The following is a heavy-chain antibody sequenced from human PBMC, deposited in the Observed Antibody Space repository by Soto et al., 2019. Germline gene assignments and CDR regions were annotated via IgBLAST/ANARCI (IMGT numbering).Heavy chain of an antibody. Sequence: PSETLSLTCTVSGGSISSGGYYWSWIRQHPGKGLEGMGHINYSGSTYYNPPLKNRVTISVDTSKNQFSLKLSAVTAADTAVYYCARGRKRMVRGVTAYNNWFDPWGQGTLVTVSS. D-gene: IGHD3-10*01. V-gene: IGHV4-31*03. CDR3: ARGRKRMVRGVTAYNNWFDP. J-gene: IGHJ5*02. CDR1: GGSISSGGYY. CDR2: INYSGST.